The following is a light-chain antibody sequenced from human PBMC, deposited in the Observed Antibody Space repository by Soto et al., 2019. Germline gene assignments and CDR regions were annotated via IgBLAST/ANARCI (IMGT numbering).Light chain of an antibody. J-gene: IGKJ5*01. CDR2: GAS. CDR3: QQYNKWPPT. V-gene: IGKV3-15*01. Sequence: ENVLTQSPGTLSFSPGERSTLSCRSSQTVRSSSLAWYQQKPGQAPRLLIFGASTRATGIPAGFSDSGSETEFTLTISSLQSEDFAVYFCQQYNKWPPTFGQGTRLEIK. CDR1: QTVRSS.